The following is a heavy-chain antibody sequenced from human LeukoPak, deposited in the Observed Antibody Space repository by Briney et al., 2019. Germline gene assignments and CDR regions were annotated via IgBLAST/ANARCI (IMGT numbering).Heavy chain of an antibody. V-gene: IGHV4-34*01. CDR2: INHSGST. Sequence: PSETLSLTCAVYGGSFSGYYWSWIRQPPGKGLEWIGEINHSGSTNYNPSLKSRVTISVDTSKNQFSLKLSSVTAADTAVYYCAREYTLYRSGWFLDYWGQGTLVTVSS. CDR3: AREYTLYRSGWFLDY. D-gene: IGHD6-19*01. CDR1: GGSFSGYY. J-gene: IGHJ4*02.